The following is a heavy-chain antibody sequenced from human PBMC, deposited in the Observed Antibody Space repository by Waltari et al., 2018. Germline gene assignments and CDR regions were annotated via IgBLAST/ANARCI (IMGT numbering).Heavy chain of an antibody. CDR2: ITYDGINK. V-gene: IGHV3-30-3*01. CDR1: GFTFSSYA. D-gene: IGHD2-2*01. J-gene: IGHJ4*02. CDR3: ARDGDIVIVPAARGGYFDY. Sequence: QVQLVESGGGVVQPGRSLRLSCAASGFTFSSYAMPWVRQAPGKGLEWLAVITYDGINKYYADSVKGRFTISRDNSKNTLFLQMNSLRAEDTALYYCARDGDIVIVPAARGGYFDYWGQGTLVTVSS.